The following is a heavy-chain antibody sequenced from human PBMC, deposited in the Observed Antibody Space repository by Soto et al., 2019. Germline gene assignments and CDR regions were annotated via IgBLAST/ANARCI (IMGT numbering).Heavy chain of an antibody. Sequence: QVQLVQSGAEVKKPGSSVKVSCKASGGTFSSYAISWVRQAPGQGLEWMGGIIPIFGTANYAQKFQGRVTITADKSTSTAYMELSSLRSEDTAVYYCERTPYCGGDCYSGYFDYWGQGTLVTVSS. CDR2: IIPIFGTA. CDR1: GGTFSSYA. D-gene: IGHD2-21*02. J-gene: IGHJ4*02. V-gene: IGHV1-69*06. CDR3: ERTPYCGGDCYSGYFDY.